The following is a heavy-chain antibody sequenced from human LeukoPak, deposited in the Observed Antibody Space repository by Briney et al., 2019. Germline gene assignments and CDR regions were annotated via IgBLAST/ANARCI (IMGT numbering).Heavy chain of an antibody. D-gene: IGHD2-15*01. CDR2: ISSSSSYT. CDR3: AREHGYCSGGSCYSSVYYYGMDV. Sequence: GGSLRLSCAASGFTFSDYCMSWIRQAPGKGLEWVSYISSSSSYTNYADSVKGRFTISRDNAKNSLYLQMNSLRAEDTAVYYCAREHGYCSGGSCYSSVYYYGMDVWGQGTTVTVSS. J-gene: IGHJ6*02. V-gene: IGHV3-11*05. CDR1: GFTFSDYC.